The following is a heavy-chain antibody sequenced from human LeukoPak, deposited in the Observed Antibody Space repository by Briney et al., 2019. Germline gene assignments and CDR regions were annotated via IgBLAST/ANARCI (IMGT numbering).Heavy chain of an antibody. CDR3: ASQGPYCSGDDCYQYYFDY. V-gene: IGHV4-39*01. J-gene: IGHJ4*02. CDR1: GGSISSSSYY. D-gene: IGHD2-15*01. Sequence: SETLSLTCTVSGGSISSSSYYWGWIRQPPGKGLEWIGSIYYSGSTYYNPSLKSRVTISVDTSKNQFSLKLSSVTAADTAVYYCASQGPYCSGDDCYQYYFDYWGQGTLVTVSS. CDR2: IYYSGST.